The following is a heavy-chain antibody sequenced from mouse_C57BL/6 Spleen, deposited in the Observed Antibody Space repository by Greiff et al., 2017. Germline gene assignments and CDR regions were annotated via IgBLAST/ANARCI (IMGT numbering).Heavy chain of an antibody. D-gene: IGHD1-1*01. V-gene: IGHV14-1*01. Sequence: VQLKESGAELVRPGASVKLSCTASGFNIKDYYMHWVKQRPEQGLEWIGRIDPEDGDTEYAPKFQGKATMTADTSSNTAYLQLSSLTSEDTAVYYCTPYYYGSSFYAMDYWGQGTSVTVSS. J-gene: IGHJ4*01. CDR1: GFNIKDYY. CDR3: TPYYYGSSFYAMDY. CDR2: IDPEDGDT.